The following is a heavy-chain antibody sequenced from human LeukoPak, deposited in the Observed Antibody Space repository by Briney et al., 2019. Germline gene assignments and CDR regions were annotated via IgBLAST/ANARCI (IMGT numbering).Heavy chain of an antibody. V-gene: IGHV3-7*04. D-gene: IGHD1-7*01. CDR1: GFTFSSYS. CDR2: IKQDGSEK. J-gene: IGHJ4*02. Sequence: GGSLRLSCGASGFTFSSYSMNCVRQAPGKRLEWVANIKQDGSEKNYVDSVKGRFTISRDNAKNSLYLQMNSLRVEDTAVYYCARDRNYGTFDYWGQGTLLTVSS. CDR3: ARDRNYGTFDY.